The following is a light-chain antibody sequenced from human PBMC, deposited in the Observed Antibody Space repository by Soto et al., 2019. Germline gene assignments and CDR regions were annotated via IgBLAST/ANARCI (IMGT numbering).Light chain of an antibody. V-gene: IGKV1-12*01. CDR2: GAS. J-gene: IGKJ4*01. CDR1: QCISRW. CDR3: QKANTFPLN. Sequence: DIQMTHSPCSVSASVGDRVTITCLASQCISRWLAWYQQKPGKAPKLLIHGASSLQSGVPSRFSGSGSGTAFTLTISSLQPEDFATYYCQKANTFPLNFGGGTKVDIK.